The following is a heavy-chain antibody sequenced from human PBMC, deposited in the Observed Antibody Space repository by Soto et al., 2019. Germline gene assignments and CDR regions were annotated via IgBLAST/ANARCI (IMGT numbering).Heavy chain of an antibody. D-gene: IGHD3-16*01. V-gene: IGHV1-18*01. CDR1: GYTFTSYG. CDR2: ISAYNGNT. CDR3: ARDIWGSPPGDPQGDY. Sequence: ASVKVSCKASGYTFTSYGISWVRQAPGQGLEWMGWISAYNGNTNYAQKLQGRVTMTTDTSTSTAYMELRSLRSDDTAVYYCARDIWGSPPGDPQGDYWGQGTLVTVSS. J-gene: IGHJ4*02.